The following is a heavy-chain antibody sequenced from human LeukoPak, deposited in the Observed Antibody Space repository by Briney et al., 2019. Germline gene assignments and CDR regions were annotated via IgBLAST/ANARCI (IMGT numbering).Heavy chain of an antibody. J-gene: IGHJ4*02. CDR1: GGSISSSSYY. Sequence: SETLSLTCTVSGGSISSSSYYWGWLRQPPGKGLEWIGSIYYSGSTYYNPSLKSRVTISVDTSKNQFSLKLSSVTAADTAVYYCARDLPPPYCGGDCYSNYWGQGTLVTVSS. CDR3: ARDLPPPYCGGDCYSNY. CDR2: IYYSGST. V-gene: IGHV4-39*07. D-gene: IGHD2-21*02.